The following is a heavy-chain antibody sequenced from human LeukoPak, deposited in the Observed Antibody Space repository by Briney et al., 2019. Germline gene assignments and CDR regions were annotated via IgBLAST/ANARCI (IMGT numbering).Heavy chain of an antibody. CDR1: GYIFISYG. CDR2: ISAYNGNT. Sequence: ASVKVSCKASGYIFISYGMSWVRQAPGQGLEWMGLISAYNGNTNYAQKLQGRVTMTTDTSTSTAYMELRSLRSDDTAVYYCARDHSSSYPYYYAMDLWGQGTTVTVSS. J-gene: IGHJ6*02. V-gene: IGHV1-18*01. CDR3: ARDHSSSYPYYYAMDL. D-gene: IGHD6-13*01.